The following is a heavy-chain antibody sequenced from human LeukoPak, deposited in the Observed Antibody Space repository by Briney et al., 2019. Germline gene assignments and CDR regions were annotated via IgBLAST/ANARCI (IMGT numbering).Heavy chain of an antibody. J-gene: IGHJ3*02. D-gene: IGHD1-26*01. CDR2: IKQDGSEK. Sequence: GGSLRLSCAASGFTFSSYWMSWVRQAPGKGLEWVANIKQDGSEKYYVDSVKGRFTISRDNAKDSLYLQMNSLRAEDTAVYYCARAGGTYYGIAFDIWGQGTMVTVSS. CDR3: ARAGGTYYGIAFDI. V-gene: IGHV3-7*01. CDR1: GFTFSSYW.